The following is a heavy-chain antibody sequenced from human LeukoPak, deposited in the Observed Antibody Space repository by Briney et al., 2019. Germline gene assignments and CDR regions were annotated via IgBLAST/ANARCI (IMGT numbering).Heavy chain of an antibody. Sequence: SQTLSLTCAVSGGSISSGGYSWSWIRQPPGKGLEWIGYVYHSGGTYYSPSLKSRVTISVDRSKNQFSLKLSSVTAADTAVYYCARGDSSSYNAFDIWGQGTMVTVSS. D-gene: IGHD6-13*01. CDR1: GGSISSGGYS. CDR2: VYHSGGT. V-gene: IGHV4-30-2*01. CDR3: ARGDSSSYNAFDI. J-gene: IGHJ3*02.